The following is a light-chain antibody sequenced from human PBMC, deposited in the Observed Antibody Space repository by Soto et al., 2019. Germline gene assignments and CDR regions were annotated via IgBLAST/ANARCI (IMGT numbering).Light chain of an antibody. V-gene: IGKV3-11*01. J-gene: IGKJ1*01. CDR3: QHTLKWPPT. Sequence: EIVLTQSPATPSFSPGDSSTLCCSASQRASTYLAWYQQKPGQAPRLLIYDASNRATGIPARFSGSGSGTEFTLPIRSLQSEDFALYYCQHTLKWPPTFGQGAKV. CDR2: DAS. CDR1: QRASTY.